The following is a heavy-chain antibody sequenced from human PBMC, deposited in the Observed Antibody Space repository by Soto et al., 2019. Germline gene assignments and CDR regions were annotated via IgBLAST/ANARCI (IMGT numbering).Heavy chain of an antibody. V-gene: IGHV3-33*01. CDR3: ARDLRCSSTTCPADF. J-gene: IGHJ4*01. D-gene: IGHD2-2*01. CDR1: GFTFKTLG. CDR2: IWYDGSNK. Sequence: PWGSLRLSCAASGFTFKTLGIHFFRHSPFKWLEWVAIIWYDGSNKYYGDSVKGRFTISRDNSKNTVYLQMNSLRAEDTAVYYCARDLRCSSTTCPADFWGQGTLVTVSS.